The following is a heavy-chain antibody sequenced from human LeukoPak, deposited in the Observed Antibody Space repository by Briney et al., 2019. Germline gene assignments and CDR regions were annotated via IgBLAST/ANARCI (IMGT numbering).Heavy chain of an antibody. Sequence: ASVKVSCKASGYTFTTYHMHWVRQAPGQGLEWMGIINPSGGSTNYAQKLQGRVTMTTDTSTSTAYMELRSLRSDDTAVYYCARDLGYYGSGSYPAPDYWGQGTLVTVSS. CDR1: GYTFTTYH. V-gene: IGHV1-46*01. CDR2: INPSGGST. J-gene: IGHJ4*02. CDR3: ARDLGYYGSGSYPAPDY. D-gene: IGHD3-10*01.